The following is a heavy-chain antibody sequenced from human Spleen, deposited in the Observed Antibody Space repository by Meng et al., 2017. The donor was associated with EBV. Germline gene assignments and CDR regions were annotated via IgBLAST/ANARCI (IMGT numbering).Heavy chain of an antibody. D-gene: IGHD1/OR15-1a*01. CDR2: IIPNSGGT. J-gene: IGHJ4*02. Sequence: VPLVQSGAEVKKPGASVKASCKATGYTFTGNYMHWVRQAPGQGLEWMGRIIPNSGGTYYAQKFQGRVTMTTDTSISTAYMELSRLTSDDTAVYYCARGGTRTFNNNKTYWGRGTLVTVSS. CDR3: ARGGTRTFNNNKTY. V-gene: IGHV1-2*06. CDR1: GYTFTGNY.